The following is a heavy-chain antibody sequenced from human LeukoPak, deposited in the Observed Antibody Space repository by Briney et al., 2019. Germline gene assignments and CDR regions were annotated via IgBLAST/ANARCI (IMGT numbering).Heavy chain of an antibody. Sequence: GGSLRLSCGASGFTFSSYSMNWVRQAPGKGLEWVSSISSSSSYIYYADSVKGRFTISRDNAKNSLYLQMNSLRAEDTAVYYCARDGPEGYYDSSGQYFDYWGQGTLVTVSS. D-gene: IGHD3-22*01. CDR3: ARDGPEGYYDSSGQYFDY. V-gene: IGHV3-21*01. CDR2: ISSSSSYI. CDR1: GFTFSSYS. J-gene: IGHJ4*02.